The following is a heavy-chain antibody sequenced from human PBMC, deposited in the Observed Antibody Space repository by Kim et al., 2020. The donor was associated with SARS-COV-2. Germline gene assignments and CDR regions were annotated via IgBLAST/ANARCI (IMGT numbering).Heavy chain of an antibody. J-gene: IGHJ6*02. V-gene: IGHV3-49*02. CDR2: TT. Sequence: TTENAASVKGRFPISRDDSKSIAYLQMNSLKTEDTAAYYCTRVGYYYGMDVWGQGTTVTVSS. CDR3: TRVGYYYGMDV.